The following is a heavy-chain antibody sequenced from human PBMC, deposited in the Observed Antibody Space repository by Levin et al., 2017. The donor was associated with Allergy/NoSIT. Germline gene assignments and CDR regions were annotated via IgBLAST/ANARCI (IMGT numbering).Heavy chain of an antibody. V-gene: IGHV4-59*08. CDR3: ARLYCSGGSCYSESWFDP. J-gene: IGHJ5*02. CDR1: GGSISSYY. D-gene: IGHD2-15*01. Sequence: SETLSLTCTVSGGSISSYYWSWIRQPPGKGLEWIGYIYYSGSTNYNPSLKSRVTISVDTSKNQFSLKLSSVTAADTAVYYCARLYCSGGSCYSESWFDPWGQGTLVTVSS. CDR2: IYYSGST.